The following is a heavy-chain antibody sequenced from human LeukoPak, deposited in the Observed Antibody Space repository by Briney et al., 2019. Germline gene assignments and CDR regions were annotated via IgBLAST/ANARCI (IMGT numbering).Heavy chain of an antibody. CDR3: AKATQRYCTGGTCYPLDY. D-gene: IGHD2-8*02. V-gene: IGHV3-23*01. CDR2: ITDIGKNT. Sequence: GGSLRLSCAASGFTFGNYAMAWVRQSPGKGLEWVSCITDIGKNTYHTDSVKGRFTISRDNSKNTLSLQMNSLRVEHTAVYYCAKATQRYCTGGTCYPLDYWGQGTLVTVSS. CDR1: GFTFGNYA. J-gene: IGHJ4*02.